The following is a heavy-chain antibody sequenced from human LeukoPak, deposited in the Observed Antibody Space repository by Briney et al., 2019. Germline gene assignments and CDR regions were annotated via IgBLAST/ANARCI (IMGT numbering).Heavy chain of an antibody. J-gene: IGHJ3*02. D-gene: IGHD4-23*01. CDR2: INHSGST. V-gene: IGHV4-34*01. Sequence: PSETLSLTCAVYGGSFSGYYWSWIRQPPGKGLEWIGEINHSGSTNYNPSLKSRVTISVDTSKNQFSLKLSSVTAADTAVYYCARKTTVVTPIRDAFDIWGQGTMVTVSS. CDR1: GGSFSGYY. CDR3: ARKTTVVTPIRDAFDI.